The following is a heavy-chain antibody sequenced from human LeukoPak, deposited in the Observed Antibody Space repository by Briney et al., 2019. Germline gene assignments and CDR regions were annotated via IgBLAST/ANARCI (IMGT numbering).Heavy chain of an antibody. D-gene: IGHD1-26*01. CDR2: ISGSSYYI. CDR3: AKVGYSGSYPGPYYFDY. Sequence: GGSLRLSCVASGFTFSSYTINWVRQTPGKGLEWVSSISGSSYYIYYVDSVRGRFTISRDNAENSVYLQMNSLRAEDTAVYYCAKVGYSGSYPGPYYFDYWGQGALVTVSS. CDR1: GFTFSSYT. V-gene: IGHV3-21*04. J-gene: IGHJ4*02.